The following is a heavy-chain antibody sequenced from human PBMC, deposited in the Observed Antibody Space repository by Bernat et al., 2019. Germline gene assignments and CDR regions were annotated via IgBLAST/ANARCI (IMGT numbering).Heavy chain of an antibody. CDR2: ISGSGAST. CDR3: AKFVWSVVTAFDC. J-gene: IGHJ4*02. CDR1: GFTFSSYA. D-gene: IGHD5-18*01. V-gene: IGHV3-23*01. Sequence: EVQLLESGGGLVQPGGSLRLSCAVSGFTFSSYAMSWVRQAPGEGLEWVSTISGSGASTYYADSGKGRFTVSRDNSKNTLYLQMNSLGAEDTAVYYCAKFVWSVVTAFDCWGQGTLVTVSS.